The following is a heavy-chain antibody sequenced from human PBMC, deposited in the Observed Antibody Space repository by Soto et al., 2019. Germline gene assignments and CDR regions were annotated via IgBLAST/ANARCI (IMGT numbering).Heavy chain of an antibody. D-gene: IGHD3-3*01. V-gene: IGHV4-59*01. CDR2: IYSSGTT. Sequence: SETLSLTCSFSGGSISRYYWTWIRQPPGRGLEWVGNIYSSGTTNYNPSLKSRVTISIDTSKNQVSLKLNAVTAADTAVYFCAREYYDFWSVAFSYYGMDVWGQGTTVTVSS. CDR1: GGSISRYY. J-gene: IGHJ6*02. CDR3: AREYYDFWSVAFSYYGMDV.